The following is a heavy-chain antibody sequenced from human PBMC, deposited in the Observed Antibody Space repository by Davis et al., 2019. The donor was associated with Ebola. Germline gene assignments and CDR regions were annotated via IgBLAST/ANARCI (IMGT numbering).Heavy chain of an antibody. CDR3: ARPQGSDWNWFDP. CDR1: GYSFADYW. V-gene: IGHV5-10-1*01. CDR2: IDPSDSYT. Sequence: GESLKISCKASGYSFADYWITWVRQMPGKGLEWMGRIDPSDSYTNFSPSFQGHVTISVDKSISTAYLQWRSLKASDTAMYYCARPQGSDWNWFDPWGQGTLVTVSS. J-gene: IGHJ5*02. D-gene: IGHD3-9*01.